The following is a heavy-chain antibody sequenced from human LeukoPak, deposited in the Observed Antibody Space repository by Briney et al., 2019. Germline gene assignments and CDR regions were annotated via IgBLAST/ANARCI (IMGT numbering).Heavy chain of an antibody. J-gene: IGHJ4*02. Sequence: ASVKVSCKASGYTFTSYGISWVRQAPGQGLEWMGWISAYNGNTNYAQKLQGRVTMTTDTSTSTAYMELRSLRSDDTAVYYCARGIRYFDWLLPYFDYWGQGTLVTVSS. CDR2: ISAYNGNT. CDR1: GYTFTSYG. V-gene: IGHV1-18*01. CDR3: ARGIRYFDWLLPYFDY. D-gene: IGHD3-9*01.